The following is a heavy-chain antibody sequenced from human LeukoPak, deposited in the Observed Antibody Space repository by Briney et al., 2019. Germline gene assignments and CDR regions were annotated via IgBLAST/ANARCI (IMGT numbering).Heavy chain of an antibody. J-gene: IGHJ4*02. CDR3: AREYHGYGSA. CDR2: IYSGGDT. D-gene: IGHD3-10*01. V-gene: IGHV3-53*01. Sequence: GGSLILSCAASGFTVISSYMSWVRQTPGRGLEWVSVIYSGGDTYYADSVKGRFTISRDSSKNTLYLQMNSLRAEDTAMYYCAREYHGYGSAWGLGTQVTVSS. CDR1: GFTVISSY.